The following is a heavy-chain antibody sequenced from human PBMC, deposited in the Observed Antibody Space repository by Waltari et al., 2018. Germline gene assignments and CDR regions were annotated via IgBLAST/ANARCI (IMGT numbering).Heavy chain of an antibody. Sequence: QVQLVQSGAEVKKSGASVKVSCKASGYTFTDFFIHWVRQAPGQGLEWMGRSNPNSGDTSYAQRLQGRVTMTGETSITTAYMELTGLRSDDTASYYWARSGGGTTTFGVAEWGQGSLVTVSS. J-gene: IGHJ4*02. CDR1: GYTFTDFF. CDR3: ARSGGGTTTFGVAE. D-gene: IGHD3-3*01. CDR2: SNPNSGDT. V-gene: IGHV1-2*06.